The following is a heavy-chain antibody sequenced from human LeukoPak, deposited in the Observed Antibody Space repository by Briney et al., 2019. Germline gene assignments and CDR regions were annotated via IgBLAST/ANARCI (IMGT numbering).Heavy chain of an antibody. J-gene: IGHJ4*02. CDR2: IVGDAGVT. Sequence: GGSLRLSCATSGFTLSSYAMSWVRQAPGKGLEWVSTIVGDAGVTYYADPAKGRFTISRDNSKNTLFLQMNSLRAEDTAVYYCAKDTPLTAYTSGWSRNSFDYWGQGSLVSVSS. CDR3: AKDTPLTAYTSGWSRNSFDY. D-gene: IGHD6-19*01. V-gene: IGHV3-23*01. CDR1: GFTLSSYA.